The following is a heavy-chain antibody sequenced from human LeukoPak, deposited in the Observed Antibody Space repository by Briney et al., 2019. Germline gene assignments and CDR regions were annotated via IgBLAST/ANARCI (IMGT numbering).Heavy chain of an antibody. J-gene: IGHJ5*02. CDR2: ISWNSGSI. D-gene: IGHD1-1*01. V-gene: IGHV3-9*01. Sequence: GGSLRLSCAASGFTFDDYAMHWVRQAPGKGLEWVSGISWNSGSIGYADSVKGRFTISRDNAKNSLYLQMNSLRAEDTALYYCAKDTASGWNGRGLFDPWGQGTLVTVSS. CDR1: GFTFDDYA. CDR3: AKDTASGWNGRGLFDP.